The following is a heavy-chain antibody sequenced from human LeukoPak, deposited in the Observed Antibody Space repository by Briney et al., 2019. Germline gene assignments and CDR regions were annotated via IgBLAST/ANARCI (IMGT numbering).Heavy chain of an antibody. CDR3: ARLLVGAATGLWYFDL. V-gene: IGHV4-39*01. CDR2: TSYSGAT. CDR1: GGSINSRDYS. D-gene: IGHD2-15*01. Sequence: SETLSLTCTVSGGSINSRDYSWGWIRQPPGKGLNWIGSTSYSGATYYNPSLRSRVTISVDTSKNQFSLRLRSVTAADTAIYYCARLLVGAATGLWYFDLWGRGTLVTVSS. J-gene: IGHJ2*01.